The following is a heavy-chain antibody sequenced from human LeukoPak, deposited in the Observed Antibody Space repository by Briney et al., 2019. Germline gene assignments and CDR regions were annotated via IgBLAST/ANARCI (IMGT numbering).Heavy chain of an antibody. Sequence: GGSLRLSCGASGFTFSTYWMSWVRQAPGKGLEWVANINQDGSEKYYVDSVKGRFTISRDNAKNSLYLQMNSLRAEDTAVYYCARDLNGDYVGGHFDYWGQGTLVTVSS. V-gene: IGHV3-7*01. D-gene: IGHD4-17*01. J-gene: IGHJ4*02. CDR3: ARDLNGDYVGGHFDY. CDR1: GFTFSTYW. CDR2: INQDGSEK.